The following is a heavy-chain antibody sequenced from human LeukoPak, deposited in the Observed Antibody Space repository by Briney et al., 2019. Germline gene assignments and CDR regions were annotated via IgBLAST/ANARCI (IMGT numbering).Heavy chain of an antibody. D-gene: IGHD4-23*01. CDR1: GYTFTVYY. CDR2: ISPSSGGT. Sequence: ASVNVSCKASGYTFTVYYIHWVRQAPGQGFEWLGWISPSSGGTNYAQKFQGRVTMTSDTSMNTAYMELSRLTFDDTAVYYCARDYGGNPYLDYWGQGTLVTVSS. CDR3: ARDYGGNPYLDY. J-gene: IGHJ4*02. V-gene: IGHV1-2*02.